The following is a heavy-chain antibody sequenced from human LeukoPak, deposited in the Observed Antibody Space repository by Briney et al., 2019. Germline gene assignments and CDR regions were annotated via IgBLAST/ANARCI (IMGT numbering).Heavy chain of an antibody. V-gene: IGHV5-51*01. J-gene: IGHJ4*02. CDR2: IYPDDSDT. CDR3: ARHSTGAVRVIDY. Sequence: GESLKISCKASGYSFIDYWIGWVRQMPGKGLEWMGTIYPDDSDTRYSPSFQGQVTISADKSISTAYLQWSSLKASDTAMYFCARHSTGAVRVIDYWGLGTLVTVSS. D-gene: IGHD1-14*01. CDR1: GYSFIDYW.